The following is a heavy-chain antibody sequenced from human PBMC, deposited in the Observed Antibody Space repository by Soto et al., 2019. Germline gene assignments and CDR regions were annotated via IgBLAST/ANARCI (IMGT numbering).Heavy chain of an antibody. D-gene: IGHD3-22*01. V-gene: IGHV4-59*01. CDR2: IYYSGST. CDR1: CGSISSYY. J-gene: IGHJ4*02. Sequence: SETLSLTCTVSCGSISSYYWSWIRQPPGKGLEWIGYIYYSGSTNYNPSLKSRVTISVDTSKNQFSLKLSSVTAADTAVYYCARDRSYYDSSGYYLGGFDYWGQGTLVTVSS. CDR3: ARDRSYYDSSGYYLGGFDY.